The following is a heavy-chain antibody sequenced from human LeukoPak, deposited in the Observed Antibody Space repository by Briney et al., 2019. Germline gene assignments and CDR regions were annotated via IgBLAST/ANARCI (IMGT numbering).Heavy chain of an antibody. V-gene: IGHV4-59*01. Sequence: SETLSLTCTVSGGSISSYYWSWIRQPPGKGLEWIGYIYYSGSTNYNPSLKSRVTISVDTSKNQFSLKLSSVTAADTAVYYCARDSSGYDYHFDYWGQGTLVTVSS. CDR3: ARDSSGYDYHFDY. J-gene: IGHJ4*02. D-gene: IGHD5-12*01. CDR2: IYYSGST. CDR1: GGSISSYY.